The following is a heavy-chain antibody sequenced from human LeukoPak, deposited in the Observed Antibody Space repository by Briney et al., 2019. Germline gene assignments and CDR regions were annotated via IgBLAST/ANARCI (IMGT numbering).Heavy chain of an antibody. V-gene: IGHV1-2*02. CDR2: INPNSGGT. D-gene: IGHD2-15*01. CDR1: GYTFTGYY. CDR3: AIRGDCSGGSCYWGAFDI. Sequence: ASVKVSCKASGYTFTGYYMHWVRQAPGQGLEWMGWINPNSGGTNYAQKFQGRVTMTRDTSISTAYMELSRLRSDDTAVYYGAIRGDCSGGSCYWGAFDIWGQGTMVTVSS. J-gene: IGHJ3*02.